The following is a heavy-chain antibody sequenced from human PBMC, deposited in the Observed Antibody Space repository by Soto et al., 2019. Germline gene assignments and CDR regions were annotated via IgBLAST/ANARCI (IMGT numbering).Heavy chain of an antibody. J-gene: IGHJ5*02. V-gene: IGHV3-11*01. CDR2: ISSSGSTI. D-gene: IGHD6-6*01. Sequence: GGSLRLSCAASGFTFSDYYMSWIRQAPGKGLEWVSYISSSGSTIYYADSVKGRFTISRDNAKNSLYLQMNSLRAEDTAVYYCARDVWRGPRPSIAARPVTQFDPWGQGTLVTVSS. CDR3: ARDVWRGPRPSIAARPVTQFDP. CDR1: GFTFSDYY.